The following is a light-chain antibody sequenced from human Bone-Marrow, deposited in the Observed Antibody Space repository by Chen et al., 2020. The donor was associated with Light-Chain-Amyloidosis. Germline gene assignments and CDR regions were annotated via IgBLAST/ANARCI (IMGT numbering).Light chain of an antibody. V-gene: IGLV3-21*02. CDR1: NIGSTS. CDR3: QVWERSSDRPV. CDR2: DDS. J-gene: IGLJ3*02. Sequence: SYVLTQPSSVSVAPGQTATIACGGNNIGSTSVHWYQQTPGQAPLLVVYDDSDRPSGIPERLSGSNSGNTATLPISRVEAGDEADYYCQVWERSSDRPVFGGGTKLTVL.